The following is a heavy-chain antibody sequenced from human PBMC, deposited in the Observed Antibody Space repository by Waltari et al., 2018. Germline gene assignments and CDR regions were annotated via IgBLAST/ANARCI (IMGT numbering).Heavy chain of an antibody. CDR1: GGSITSHRHY. Sequence: QLHLQESGPGLVKPSDTLSVTCTVSGGSITSHRHYWGWIRQPPGRGLEWTATISYSGATYNNPSLKSRVTISVDTSKNQFSLKLSSVTAADTAVYYCATYIGASIGTAAFDVWGQGTMVTVSS. D-gene: IGHD3-16*01. CDR3: ATYIGASIGTAAFDV. J-gene: IGHJ3*01. CDR2: ISYSGAT. V-gene: IGHV4-39*01.